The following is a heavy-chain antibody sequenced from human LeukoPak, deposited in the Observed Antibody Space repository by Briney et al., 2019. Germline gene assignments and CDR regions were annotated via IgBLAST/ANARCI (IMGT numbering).Heavy chain of an antibody. CDR1: GYTLTELS. D-gene: IGHD3-10*01. J-gene: IGHJ3*02. Sequence: ASVKVSCKVSGYTLTELSMHWVRQAPGKGLEWMGGFDPEDGETIYAQKFQGRVTITTDESTSTAYMELSSLRSEDTAVYYCATYYYGSGSYPPDAFDIWGQGTMVTVSS. CDR3: ATYYYGSGSYPPDAFDI. CDR2: FDPEDGET. V-gene: IGHV1-24*01.